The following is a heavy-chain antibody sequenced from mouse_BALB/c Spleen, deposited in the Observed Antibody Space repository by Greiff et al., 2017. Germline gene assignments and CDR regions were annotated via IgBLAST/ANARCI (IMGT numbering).Heavy chain of an antibody. CDR3: ASYYDYDGYYAMDY. D-gene: IGHD2-4*01. V-gene: IGHV1-18*01. CDR2: INPNNGGT. Sequence: VQLQQSGPELVKPGASVKIPCKASGYTFTDYNMDWVKQSHGKSLEWIGDINPNNGGTIYNQKFKGKATLTVDKSSSTAYMELRSLTSEDTAVYYCASYYDYDGYYAMDYWGQGTSVTVSS. CDR1: GYTFTDYN. J-gene: IGHJ4*01.